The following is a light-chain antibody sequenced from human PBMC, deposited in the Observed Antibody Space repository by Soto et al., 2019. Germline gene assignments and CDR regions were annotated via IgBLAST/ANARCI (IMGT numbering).Light chain of an antibody. CDR1: SSDVGSYNY. J-gene: IGLJ2*01. V-gene: IGLV2-8*01. CDR2: EVN. Sequence: QSALTQPPSASGSPGQSVTISCTGTSSDVGSYNYVSWYQQYPGKAPKLMIYEVNKRPSGVPGRFSASKSDNTASLTVSGLQAEDEADYYCSSYGGNNNLIFGGVTKLTVL. CDR3: SSYGGNNNLI.